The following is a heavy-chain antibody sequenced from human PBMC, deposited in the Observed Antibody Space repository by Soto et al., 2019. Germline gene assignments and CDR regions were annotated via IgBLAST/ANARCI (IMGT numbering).Heavy chain of an antibody. Sequence: SETLSLTCTVSGGSISSYYWRWIRQPPGKGLEWIGYIYYSGSTNYNPSLKSRVTISVDTSKNQFSLKLSSVTAADTAVYYCARESHGLYGDYVTVDYWGQGTLVTVSS. CDR2: IYYSGST. V-gene: IGHV4-59*01. J-gene: IGHJ4*02. D-gene: IGHD4-17*01. CDR1: GGSISSYY. CDR3: ARESHGLYGDYVTVDY.